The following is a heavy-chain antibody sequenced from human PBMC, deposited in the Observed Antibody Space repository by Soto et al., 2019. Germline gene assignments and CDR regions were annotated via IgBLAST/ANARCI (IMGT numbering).Heavy chain of an antibody. CDR1: GGSISNFY. V-gene: IGHV4-59*08. CDR3: ARTVLGPDLLADSFVDYYYYMDV. J-gene: IGHJ6*03. Sequence: SETLSLTCTVSGGSISNFYWSWIRQPPGKGLEWIGYVYYTGSTSYNPSLKRRVTFSADSSRAQFSLRLNSVTAADTAVYFCARTVLGPDLLADSFVDYYYYMDVWGQGTTVTVSS. CDR2: VYYTGST. D-gene: IGHD3-9*01.